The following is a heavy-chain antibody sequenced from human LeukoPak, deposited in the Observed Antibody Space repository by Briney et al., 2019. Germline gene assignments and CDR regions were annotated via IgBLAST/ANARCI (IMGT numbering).Heavy chain of an antibody. Sequence: GGSLRLSCAASGFTVSSNYMSWVRQAPGKGLEWVSVIYSGGSTYYADSVKGRFTISRDNSKNTLYLQMNSLRAEDTAVYYCARDNYYDRADYWGQGTLVTVSP. V-gene: IGHV3-66*01. J-gene: IGHJ4*02. CDR2: IYSGGST. D-gene: IGHD3-22*01. CDR1: GFTVSSNY. CDR3: ARDNYYDRADY.